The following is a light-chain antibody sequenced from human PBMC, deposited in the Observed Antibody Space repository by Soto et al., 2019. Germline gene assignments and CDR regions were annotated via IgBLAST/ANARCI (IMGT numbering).Light chain of an antibody. Sequence: DIQMTQSPSTLSSSVGDRVTITCRASQSISSWLAWYQQQPGKAPKLLIYDASSFESGVPSRFSGSGSGTEVTLTISSMQPADFATYYCQQYNSYPYTFGQGTKLDIK. CDR2: DAS. CDR3: QQYNSYPYT. J-gene: IGKJ2*01. CDR1: QSISSW. V-gene: IGKV1-5*01.